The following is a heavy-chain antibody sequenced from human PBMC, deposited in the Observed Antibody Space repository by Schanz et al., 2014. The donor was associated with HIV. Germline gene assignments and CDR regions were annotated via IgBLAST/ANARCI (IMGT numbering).Heavy chain of an antibody. Sequence: QVQLVQSGAEVKKPGASVKVSCKASGHTFTNYGISWVRQAPGQGLEWMGSITPLFGTPNYAQKFRDRVKITADESTSTVYLALSSLTFEDTAVYYCAREKDLGYSSTLGFWGQGTLVTVSS. V-gene: IGHV1-69*13. D-gene: IGHD6-13*01. CDR1: GHTFTNYG. J-gene: IGHJ4*02. CDR2: ITPLFGTP. CDR3: AREKDLGYSSTLGF.